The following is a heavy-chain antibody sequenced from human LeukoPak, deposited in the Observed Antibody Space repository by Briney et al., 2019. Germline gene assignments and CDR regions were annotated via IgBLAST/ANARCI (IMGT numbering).Heavy chain of an antibody. V-gene: IGHV3-30*04. Sequence: GGSLRLSCAASGFTFSSYAMHWVRQAPGKGLEWVAVISYDGSNKYYADSVKGRFTISRDNAKNSLYLQMNSLRAEDTAVYYCARGAVTMIVEDTFDYWGQGTLVTVSS. CDR1: GFTFSSYA. J-gene: IGHJ4*02. CDR2: ISYDGSNK. D-gene: IGHD3-22*01. CDR3: ARGAVTMIVEDTFDY.